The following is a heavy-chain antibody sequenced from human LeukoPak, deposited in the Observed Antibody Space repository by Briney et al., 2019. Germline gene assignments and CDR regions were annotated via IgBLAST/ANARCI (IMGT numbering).Heavy chain of an antibody. CDR3: AREGGSYRAFDY. Sequence: SETLSLTCNVSGGSISSYYWSWIRQPAGKGPEWVGRIHTSGNTNYNPSLKSRVTLSVDTSKNQFSLNLSSVTAADTAVYYCAREGGSYRAFDYWGQGTLVTVSS. V-gene: IGHV4-4*07. D-gene: IGHD1-26*01. CDR2: IHTSGNT. J-gene: IGHJ4*02. CDR1: GGSISSYY.